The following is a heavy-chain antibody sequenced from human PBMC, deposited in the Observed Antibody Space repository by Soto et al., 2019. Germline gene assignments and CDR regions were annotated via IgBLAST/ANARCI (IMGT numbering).Heavy chain of an antibody. CDR3: ASGYGSIDH. V-gene: IGHV4-31*03. CDR2: MYHSGST. Sequence: QVQLQESGPGLVKPSQTLSLTCTVSGGSISSGGYYWSWIRQHPGKGLEWMGYMYHSGSTYYSPSLKSRVTISVDTSKNEFSLKVSAVTAADTALYYGASGYGSIDHWGQGTLVTVSS. J-gene: IGHJ4*02. D-gene: IGHD2-2*03. CDR1: GGSISSGGYY.